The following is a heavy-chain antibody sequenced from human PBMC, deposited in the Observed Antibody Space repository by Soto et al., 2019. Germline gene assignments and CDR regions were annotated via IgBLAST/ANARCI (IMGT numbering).Heavy chain of an antibody. V-gene: IGHV1-18*01. Sequence: ASVKVSCKASGFTFSDYGLSWVRQAPGQPLEWMGWISGDNINSKYSQKFQGRLTMTTDTSTATASMELRSLTSDDTAVYYCGREGQQLAQEKYYQFNGMDVWGQGTTVTVSS. J-gene: IGHJ6*02. D-gene: IGHD6-13*01. CDR3: GREGQQLAQEKYYQFNGMDV. CDR1: GFTFSDYG. CDR2: ISGDNINS.